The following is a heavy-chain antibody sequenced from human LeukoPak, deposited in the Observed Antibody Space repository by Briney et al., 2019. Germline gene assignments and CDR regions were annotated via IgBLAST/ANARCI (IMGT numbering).Heavy chain of an antibody. D-gene: IGHD4-17*01. V-gene: IGHV1-2*02. J-gene: IGHJ4*02. CDR3: ASAYGDYVSYFDY. Sequence: ASVKVSCKASGYTFTGYYMHWVRQAPGQGLEWMGWINPNSGGTNYAQKFQGRVTMTRDTSISTAYMELSRLRSDDTAVYYCASAYGDYVSYFDYWGQGTLVTVSS. CDR1: GYTFTGYY. CDR2: INPNSGGT.